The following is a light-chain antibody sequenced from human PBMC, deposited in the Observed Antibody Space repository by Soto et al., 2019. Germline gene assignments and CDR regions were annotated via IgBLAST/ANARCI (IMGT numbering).Light chain of an antibody. CDR1: QSISSW. J-gene: IGKJ1*01. CDR2: DAS. Sequence: DIQLTQSPSTLSASVGDMASITFRASQSISSWLAWYQQKPGKAPKLLIYDASSLESGVPSRFSGSGSGTEFTLTISSLQPDDFATYYCQHYNSYSEAFGQGPKVDIK. CDR3: QHYNSYSEA. V-gene: IGKV1-5*01.